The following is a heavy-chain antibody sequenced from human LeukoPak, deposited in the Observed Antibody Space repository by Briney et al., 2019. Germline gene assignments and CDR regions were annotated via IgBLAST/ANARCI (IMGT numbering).Heavy chain of an antibody. J-gene: IGHJ4*02. D-gene: IGHD3-22*01. CDR1: GYTFTGYY. V-gene: IGHV1-2*06. CDR3: SRVFPEDYDNSSGYPRTYYFDY. CDR2: INPNSGGT. Sequence: ASVKVSCKASGYTFTGYYMHWVRQAPGQGLEWMGRINPNSGGTNYAQKFQGRVTMTRDTSISTAYMELSRLRSDDTAVYYCSRVFPEDYDNSSGYPRTYYFDYWGQGTLVTVSS.